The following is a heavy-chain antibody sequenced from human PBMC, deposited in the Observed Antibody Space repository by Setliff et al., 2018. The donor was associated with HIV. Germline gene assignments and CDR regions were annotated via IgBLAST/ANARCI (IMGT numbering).Heavy chain of an antibody. V-gene: IGHV1-18*01. Sequence: ASVKVSCKASGYSFTNYGISWVRQAPGQGLEWMGWISSYNDNTNYALNLRGRVTMTTDTSTSTAYMKLRSLRSDDTAVYYCARDDVGYCSGGSCYHLFDTFDIWGQGTVVTVSS. CDR2: ISSYNDNT. D-gene: IGHD2-15*01. J-gene: IGHJ3*02. CDR1: GYSFTNYG. CDR3: ARDDVGYCSGGSCYHLFDTFDI.